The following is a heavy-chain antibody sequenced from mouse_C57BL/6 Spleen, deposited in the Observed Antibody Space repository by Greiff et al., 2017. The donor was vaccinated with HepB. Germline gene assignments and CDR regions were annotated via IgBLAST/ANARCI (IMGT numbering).Heavy chain of an antibody. CDR1: GFTFSDYG. J-gene: IGHJ4*01. CDR3: ARGIYYCNEDAMDY. D-gene: IGHD2-1*01. Sequence: EVKLMESGGGLVKPGGSLKLSCAASGFTFSDYGMHWVRQAPEKGLEWVAYISSGSSTIYYADTVKGRFTISRDNAKNPLFLQMTSLRSEDTAMYYCARGIYYCNEDAMDYWGQGTSVTVAS. V-gene: IGHV5-17*01. CDR2: ISSGSSTI.